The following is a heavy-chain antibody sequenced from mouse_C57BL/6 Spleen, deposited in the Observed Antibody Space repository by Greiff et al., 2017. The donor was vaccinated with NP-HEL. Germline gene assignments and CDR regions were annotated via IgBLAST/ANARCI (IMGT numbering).Heavy chain of an antibody. CDR2: IDPSDSET. Sequence: QVQLKQPGAELVRPGSSVKLSCKASGYTFTSYWMHWVKQRPIQGLEWIGNIDPSDSETHYNQKFKDKATLTVDKSSSTAYMQLSSLTSEDSAVYYCARGFHYYGSSYWYFDVWGTGTTVTVSS. V-gene: IGHV1-52*01. CDR1: GYTFTSYW. D-gene: IGHD1-1*01. J-gene: IGHJ1*03. CDR3: ARGFHYYGSSYWYFDV.